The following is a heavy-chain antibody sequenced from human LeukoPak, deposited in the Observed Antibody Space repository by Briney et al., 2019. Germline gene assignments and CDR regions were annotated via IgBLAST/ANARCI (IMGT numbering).Heavy chain of an antibody. D-gene: IGHD3/OR15-3a*01. CDR1: GGPISSYY. Sequence: PSETLSLTCTVSGGPISSYYWSWIRQPPGRGLEWIGYIFYSGSTNYNPSLKSRVTISIDTSENYFSLNLSSVTAADTAVYYCARDLYGLHVFDIWGQGTTVTVSS. CDR3: ARDLYGLHVFDI. J-gene: IGHJ3*02. V-gene: IGHV4-59*01. CDR2: IFYSGST.